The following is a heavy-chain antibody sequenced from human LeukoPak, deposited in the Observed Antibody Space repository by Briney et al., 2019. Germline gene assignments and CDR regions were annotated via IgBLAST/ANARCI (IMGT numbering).Heavy chain of an antibody. D-gene: IGHD3-16*01. CDR3: VRQMIRFWFDP. J-gene: IGHJ5*02. CDR1: GFTFSLYW. Sequence: GGSLRLSCVASGFTFSLYWMTWVRQFPGKGLEWVADINPDGSQKYSVDSVKGRFTISRDNARNAVFLQMNSLRDDDTAVYYCVRQMIRFWFDPWGQGSRVTVSS. CDR2: INPDGSQK. V-gene: IGHV3-7*01.